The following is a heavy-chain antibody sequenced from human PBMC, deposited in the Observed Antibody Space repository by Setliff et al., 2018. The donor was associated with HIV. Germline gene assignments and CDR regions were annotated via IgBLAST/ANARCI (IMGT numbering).Heavy chain of an antibody. CDR2: VFFSGTT. V-gene: IGHV4-39*02. Sequence: SETLSLTCTVSGGSIKNTDYFWGWIRQPPGKGLEGIGSVFFSGTTYYNPSLRSRIAISVDTSKSDFSLRLNSVTAADTAVYYCARLVRQTYGSGTFYNYYYYMDVWGKGTTVTVSS. CDR1: GGSIKNTDYF. J-gene: IGHJ6*03. CDR3: ARLVRQTYGSGTFYNYYYYMDV. D-gene: IGHD3-10*01.